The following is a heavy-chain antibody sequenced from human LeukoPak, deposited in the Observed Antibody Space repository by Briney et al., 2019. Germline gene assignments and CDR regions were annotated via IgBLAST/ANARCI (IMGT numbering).Heavy chain of an antibody. CDR2: ISAYNGYT. CDR1: GYTFTNYA. V-gene: IGHV1-18*01. Sequence: ASVKVSCKASGYTFTNYAISWVRQAPGQGLEWMGWISAYNGYTNYAQKLQGRVTMTTDTSTSTAYMELRSLRSDDTAVYYCARDPRQRSSRPNWFDPWGQGTLVTVSS. CDR3: ARDPRQRSSRPNWFDP. D-gene: IGHD6-13*01. J-gene: IGHJ5*02.